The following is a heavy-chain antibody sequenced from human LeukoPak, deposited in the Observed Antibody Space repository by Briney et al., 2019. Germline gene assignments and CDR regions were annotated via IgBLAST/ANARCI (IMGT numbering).Heavy chain of an antibody. CDR2: ISYDGSNK. Sequence: GGSLRLPRAASGFTFSSYGMHWVRQAPGKGLEWVAVISYDGSNKYYADSVKGRFTISRDNSKNTLYLQMNSLRAEDTAVYYCAKDFYGDFLYYFDYWGQGTLVTVSS. CDR1: GFTFSSYG. CDR3: AKDFYGDFLYYFDY. V-gene: IGHV3-30*18. D-gene: IGHD4-17*01. J-gene: IGHJ4*02.